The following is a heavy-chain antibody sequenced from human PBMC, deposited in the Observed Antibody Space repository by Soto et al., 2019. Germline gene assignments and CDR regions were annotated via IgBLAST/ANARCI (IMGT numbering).Heavy chain of an antibody. J-gene: IGHJ6*02. D-gene: IGHD6-13*01. CDR2: ISAGNGQT. CDR1: GYSFTNHG. CDR3: ARGSSSWESYYFYGLDV. V-gene: IGHV1-3*01. Sequence: AASVKVSCKASGYSFTNHGIHWVRQAPGQRPEWTGWISAGNGQTKYSQRFQGRVTITRDTSASTAHMDLSGLTSEDTGVYYCARGSSSWESYYFYGLDVWGQGTTVTVSS.